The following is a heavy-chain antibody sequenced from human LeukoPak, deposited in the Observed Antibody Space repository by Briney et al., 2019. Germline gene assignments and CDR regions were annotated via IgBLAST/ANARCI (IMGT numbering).Heavy chain of an antibody. CDR2: LSGGSGTT. Sequence: PGGSLRLSCEASGFTFSTYAMSWVRQAPGKGLEWVSCLSGGSGTTFYPDSVKGRFTISRDNSKNTLYLQMNSLRAEDTAMYYCARVRLQPSYYFDFWGQGTLVTVSS. D-gene: IGHD5-18*01. V-gene: IGHV3-23*01. CDR1: GFTFSTYA. CDR3: ARVRLQPSYYFDF. J-gene: IGHJ4*02.